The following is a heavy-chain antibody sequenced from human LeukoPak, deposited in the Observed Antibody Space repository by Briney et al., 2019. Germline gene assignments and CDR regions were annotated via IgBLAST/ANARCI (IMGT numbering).Heavy chain of an antibody. Sequence: ASVKVSCKASGYTFTSYGISWVRQAPGQGLEWMGWTSAYNGNTNYAQKLQGRVTMTTDTSTSTAYMELRSLRSDDTAVYYCARERYSYGAFDYWGQGTLVTVSS. V-gene: IGHV1-18*01. D-gene: IGHD5-18*01. J-gene: IGHJ4*02. CDR2: TSAYNGNT. CDR3: ARERYSYGAFDY. CDR1: GYTFTSYG.